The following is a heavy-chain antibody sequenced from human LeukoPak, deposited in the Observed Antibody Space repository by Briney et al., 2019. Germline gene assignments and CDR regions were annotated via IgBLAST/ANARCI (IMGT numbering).Heavy chain of an antibody. CDR2: IYCSRST. CDR1: GGSLSSYY. V-gene: IGHV4-59*01. D-gene: IGHD2-2*01. J-gene: IGHJ4*02. Sequence: SETLSLTCTVSGGSLSSYYWSWIRQPPGKGLEWIGYIYCSRSTSYNPSLKCRVTISVDTSKNQFSLKLSSVTAADTALYYCARDLRGSSCYDYWGQGTLVTVSS. CDR3: ARDLRGSSCYDY.